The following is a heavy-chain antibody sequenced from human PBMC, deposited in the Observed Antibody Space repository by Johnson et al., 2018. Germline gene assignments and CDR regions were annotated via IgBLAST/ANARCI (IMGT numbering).Heavy chain of an antibody. D-gene: IGHD2-8*01. Sequence: VQLVESGPGLVKPSQTLSLTCQVSGASITSGSNFWSWIRQSAGKGLEWLGHIYVDGTSTYNPSLGTRVTISLATAENQYSLSLTSVTAADTAIYYCARSPLLYSIPSMDVWGRGTTVTVSP. CDR3: ARSPLLYSIPSMDV. V-gene: IGHV4-61*02. CDR2: IYVDGTS. CDR1: GASITSGSNF. J-gene: IGHJ6*04.